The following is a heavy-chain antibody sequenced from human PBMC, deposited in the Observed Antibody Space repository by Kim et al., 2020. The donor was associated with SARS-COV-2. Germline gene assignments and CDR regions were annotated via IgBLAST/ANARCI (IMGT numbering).Heavy chain of an antibody. CDR3: ASLLGLDV. J-gene: IGHJ6*02. CDR2: SSNYI. Sequence: SSNYISYAKSVKGRFTISRDNAKNSLSLQMNSLRAEDTAVYYCASLLGLDVWGQGTTVTVSS. V-gene: IGHV3-21*01.